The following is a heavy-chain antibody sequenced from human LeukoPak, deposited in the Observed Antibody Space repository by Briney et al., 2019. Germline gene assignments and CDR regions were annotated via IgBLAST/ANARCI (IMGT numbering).Heavy chain of an antibody. CDR3: LNERGG. D-gene: IGHD1-1*01. V-gene: IGHV1-2*02. Sequence: GASVKVSCKASGYTFTGSYMHWVRQAPGQGFEWIGWISPASGATKYAQNFQGRVTLTTDTSITTAYMELSSLTSDDTASYYCLNERGGWGQGTPVTVSS. CDR2: ISPASGAT. J-gene: IGHJ4*02. CDR1: GYTFTGSY.